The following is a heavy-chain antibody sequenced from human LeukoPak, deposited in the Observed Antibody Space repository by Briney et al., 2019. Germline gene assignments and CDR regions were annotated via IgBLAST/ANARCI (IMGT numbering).Heavy chain of an antibody. J-gene: IGHJ5*02. V-gene: IGHV4-59*11. D-gene: IGHD5-18*01. CDR2: IYYGGST. CDR1: GGSISSHY. Sequence: PSETLSLTCTVSGGSISSHYWSWIRQPPGKGLEWIGYIYYGGSTNYNPSLKSRVTISVDTSKNQFSLKLSSVTAADTAVYYCARESGYSYGYQFWFDPWGQGTLVTVSS. CDR3: ARESGYSYGYQFWFDP.